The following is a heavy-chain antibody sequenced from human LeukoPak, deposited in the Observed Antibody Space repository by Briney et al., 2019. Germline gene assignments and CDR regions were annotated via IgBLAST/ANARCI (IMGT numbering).Heavy chain of an antibody. J-gene: IGHJ3*02. CDR1: GFTFSSYA. V-gene: IGHV3-30*14. CDR3: ARTRGGPWDAFDI. CDR2: ISYDGSNK. Sequence: GGSLRLSCAASGFTFSSYAMHWVRQAPGKGLEWVAVISYDGSNKYYADSVKGRFTISRDNSKNTLYLQMNSLRAEDTAVYYCARTRGGPWDAFDIWGQGTVVTVSS. D-gene: IGHD3-16*01.